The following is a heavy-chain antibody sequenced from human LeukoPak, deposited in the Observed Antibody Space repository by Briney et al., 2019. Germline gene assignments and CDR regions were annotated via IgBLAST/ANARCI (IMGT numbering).Heavy chain of an antibody. CDR2: ISSSGSTI. CDR3: TRGGHTYAYDQ. J-gene: IGHJ5*02. D-gene: IGHD5-18*01. V-gene: IGHV3-48*03. Sequence: GGSLRLSCAASGFTFSSYEMNWVRQAPGKGLEWVSYISSSGSTIYYADSVRGRFTISRDNAKNSLYLQMDSLRAEDTAVYYCTRGGHTYAYDQWGQGTLVTVSS. CDR1: GFTFSSYE.